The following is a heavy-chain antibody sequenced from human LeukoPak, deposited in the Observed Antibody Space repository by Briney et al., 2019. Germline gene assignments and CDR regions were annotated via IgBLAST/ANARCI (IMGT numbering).Heavy chain of an antibody. J-gene: IGHJ4*02. CDR2: ISGSGGST. V-gene: IGHV3-23*01. CDR1: GFTFSSYE. Sequence: GGSLRLSCAASGFTFSSYEMNWVRQAPGKGLEWVSAISGSGGSTYYADSVKGRFTISRDNSKNTLYLQMNSLRAEDTAVYYCAKDSAPYSSSSPVDYWGQGTLVTVSS. CDR3: AKDSAPYSSSSPVDY. D-gene: IGHD6-6*01.